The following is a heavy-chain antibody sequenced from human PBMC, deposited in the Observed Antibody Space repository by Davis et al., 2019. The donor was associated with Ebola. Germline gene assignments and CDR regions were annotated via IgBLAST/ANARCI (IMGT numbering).Heavy chain of an antibody. Sequence: GESLKISCAASGFTFSSYSMNWVRQAPGKGLEWVSSISSSSSYIYYADSVKGRFTISRDNAKNSLYLQMSSLRVEDTAVYYCARDWAGLDVWGRGTTVTVSS. D-gene: IGHD3-16*01. J-gene: IGHJ6*04. V-gene: IGHV3-21*01. CDR1: GFTFSSYS. CDR3: ARDWAGLDV. CDR2: ISSSSSYI.